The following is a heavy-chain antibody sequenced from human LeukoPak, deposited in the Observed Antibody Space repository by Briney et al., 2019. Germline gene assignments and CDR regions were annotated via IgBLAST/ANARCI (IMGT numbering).Heavy chain of an antibody. CDR3: ARRHIVVVTAIFAFDI. J-gene: IGHJ3*02. CDR1: GFTFSSYA. D-gene: IGHD2-21*02. CDR2: ISYDGSNK. V-gene: IGHV3-30-3*01. Sequence: PGGSLRLSCAASGFTFSSYAMHWVRQAPGKGLEWVAVISYDGSNKYYADSVKGRFTISRDNSKNTLYLQMNSLRAEDTAVYYCARRHIVVVTAIFAFDIWGQGTMVTVSS.